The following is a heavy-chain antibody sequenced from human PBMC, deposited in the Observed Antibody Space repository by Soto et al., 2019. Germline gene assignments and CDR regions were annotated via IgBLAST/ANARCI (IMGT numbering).Heavy chain of an antibody. D-gene: IGHD3-10*01. CDR1: GGSISSGGYS. CDR2: IYHSGST. Sequence: QLQLQESGSGLVKPSQTLSLTCAVSGGSISSGGYSWSWIRQPPGKGLEWIGYIYHSGSTYYNPSLKSRVTISVCRSKNQFSLELSSVTAADTAVYYCARANSYGSGSYFGRYWYFDLWGRGTLVTVSS. V-gene: IGHV4-30-2*01. CDR3: ARANSYGSGSYFGRYWYFDL. J-gene: IGHJ2*01.